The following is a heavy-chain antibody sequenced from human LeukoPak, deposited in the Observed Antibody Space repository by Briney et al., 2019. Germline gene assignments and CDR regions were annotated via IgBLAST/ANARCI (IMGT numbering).Heavy chain of an antibody. CDR1: GFTFSNYA. Sequence: GGSLRLSCAASGFTFSNYAMGWVRQAPGKGLEWVAVISYDGSNKYYADSVKGRFTISRDNSKNTLYLQMNSPRAEDTAVYYRARSGTGECSNYCYDGMDVWGKGTTVTVSS. CDR3: ARSGTGECSNYCYDGMDV. J-gene: IGHJ6*04. CDR2: ISYDGSNK. V-gene: IGHV3-30*04. D-gene: IGHD7-27*01.